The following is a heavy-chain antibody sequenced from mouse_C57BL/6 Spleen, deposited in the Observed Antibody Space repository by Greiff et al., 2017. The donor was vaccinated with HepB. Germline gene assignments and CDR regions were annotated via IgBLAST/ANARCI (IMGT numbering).Heavy chain of an antibody. Sequence: QVQLQQSGAELVKPGASVKISCKASGYAFSSYWMNWVKQRPGKGLEWIGQIYPGDGDTNYNGKFKGKATLTADKSSSTAYMQLSSLTSEDSAVYFCARRGYYYGSRSFYAMDYWGQGTSVTVSS. CDR1: GYAFSSYW. CDR3: ARRGYYYGSRSFYAMDY. CDR2: IYPGDGDT. V-gene: IGHV1-80*01. D-gene: IGHD1-1*01. J-gene: IGHJ4*01.